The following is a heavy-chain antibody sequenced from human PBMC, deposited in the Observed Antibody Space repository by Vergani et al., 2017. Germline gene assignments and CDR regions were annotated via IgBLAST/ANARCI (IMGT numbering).Heavy chain of an antibody. D-gene: IGHD2-15*01. CDR2: ISSSSSTI. CDR1: AFTFSSYS. CDR3: ARDPVYCSGCSCYPYYFDY. Sequence: VQLLESGGDLVQPGGSLRLSCAASAFTFSSYSMNWVRQAPGKGLEWVSYISSSSSTIYYADSVKGRFTISRDNAKNSLYLQMNSLRAEDTAVYYCARDPVYCSGCSCYPYYFDYWGQGTLVTVSS. V-gene: IGHV3-48*01. J-gene: IGHJ4*02.